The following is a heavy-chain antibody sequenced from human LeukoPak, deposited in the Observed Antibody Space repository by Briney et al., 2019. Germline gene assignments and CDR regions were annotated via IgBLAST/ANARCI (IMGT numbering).Heavy chain of an antibody. V-gene: IGHV3-21*01. CDR2: ISSSSSYI. CDR1: GFTFSSYS. D-gene: IGHD2-15*01. CDR3: ARGCSGGSCYSVVYFYYYMDV. J-gene: IGHJ6*03. Sequence: GGSLRLSCAASGFTFSSYSMNWVRQAPGMGLEWISSISSSSSYIYYADSVKGRFTISRDNAKNSLYLQVSSLRAEDTAVYYCARGCSGGSCYSVVYFYYYMDVWGKGTTVTVSS.